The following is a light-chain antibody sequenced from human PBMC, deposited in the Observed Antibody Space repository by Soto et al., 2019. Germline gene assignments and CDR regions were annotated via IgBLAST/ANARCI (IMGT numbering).Light chain of an antibody. J-gene: IGLJ1*01. CDR1: SSDVGGYNY. CDR3: SPYTSSSTLSTYV. V-gene: IGLV2-14*03. Sequence: QSVLTQPAPVSGSPGQSITISCTGTSSDVGGYNYVSWFQHHPGKASKLMIYDVSNRPSGVSNRFSGSKSGNTASLIISGLQAEDEADYYCSPYTSSSTLSTYVFGTGTKVTVL. CDR2: DVS.